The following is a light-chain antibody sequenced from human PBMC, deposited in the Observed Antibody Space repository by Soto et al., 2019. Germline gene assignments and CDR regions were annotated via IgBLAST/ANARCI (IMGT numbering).Light chain of an antibody. Sequence: EIVLTQSPGTLSLSLGERATLSCRASQSVSNNYLAWHQQKPGQAPRLLIYGASNRDTGIPDRFSGSGSGTDFTLTISRLEPEDFAVYYCQQYGSSPRGFGQGTKVEIK. J-gene: IGKJ1*01. V-gene: IGKV3-20*01. CDR2: GAS. CDR3: QQYGSSPRG. CDR1: QSVSNNY.